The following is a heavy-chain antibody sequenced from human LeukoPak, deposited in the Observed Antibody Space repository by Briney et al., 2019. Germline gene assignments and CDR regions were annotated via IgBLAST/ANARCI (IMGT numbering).Heavy chain of an antibody. J-gene: IGHJ4*02. CDR1: GYTFTSYD. CDR3: ARAGREHFGAAAEAGGDDY. D-gene: IGHD6-13*01. Sequence: ASVKVSCKASGYTFTSYDINWVRQATGQGLEWMGWMNPNSGNTGYAQKFQGRVTMTRNTSISTAYMELSSLRSEDTAVYYCARAGREHFGAAAEAGGDDYWGQGTLVTVSS. V-gene: IGHV1-8*01. CDR2: MNPNSGNT.